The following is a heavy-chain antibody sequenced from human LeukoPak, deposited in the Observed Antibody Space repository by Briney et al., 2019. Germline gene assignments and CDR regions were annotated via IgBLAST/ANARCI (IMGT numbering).Heavy chain of an antibody. CDR2: ISWNSGSI. CDR1: GFTFDDYA. Sequence: PGRSLRLSCAASGFTFDDYAMHWVRQAPGKGLEWVSGISWNSGSIGYADSVKGRFTISRDNAKNSLYLQMNSLRAEDTAVYYCARDRDSGYGFRFDPWGQGTLVTVSS. D-gene: IGHD5-12*01. V-gene: IGHV3-9*01. CDR3: ARDRDSGYGFRFDP. J-gene: IGHJ5*02.